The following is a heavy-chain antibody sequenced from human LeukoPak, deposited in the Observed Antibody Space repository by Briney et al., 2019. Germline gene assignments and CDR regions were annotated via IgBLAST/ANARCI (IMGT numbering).Heavy chain of an antibody. D-gene: IGHD6-13*01. CDR1: GYSFRSYY. V-gene: IGHV1-46*01. Sequence: ASVKVSCKASGYSFRSYYINWVRQAPGQGLEWMGIINPSGGSTSYAQKFQGRVTMTRDTSTSTVYMELSSLRSEDTAVYYCARTRQQLVFDYWGQGTLVTVSS. J-gene: IGHJ4*02. CDR2: INPSGGST. CDR3: ARTRQQLVFDY.